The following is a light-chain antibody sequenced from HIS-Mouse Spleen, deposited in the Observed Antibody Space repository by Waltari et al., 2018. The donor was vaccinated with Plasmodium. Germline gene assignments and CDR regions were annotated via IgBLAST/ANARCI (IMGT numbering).Light chain of an antibody. CDR2: AAS. CDR3: QQLNSYPYT. Sequence: DIQLTQSPSFLSASVGDSVTITFRASQDISSYLAWYQQKPGKAPKLLIYAASTLQSGVPSRFSGSGSGTEFTLTISSLQPEDFATYYCQQLNSYPYTFGQGTKLEIK. CDR1: QDISSY. J-gene: IGKJ2*01. V-gene: IGKV1-9*01.